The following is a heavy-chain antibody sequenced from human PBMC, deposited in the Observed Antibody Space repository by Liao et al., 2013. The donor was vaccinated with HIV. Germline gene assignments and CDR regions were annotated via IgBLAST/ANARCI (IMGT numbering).Heavy chain of an antibody. CDR1: GDSVSTFY. Sequence: QVQLQESGPGLLKPSETLSLTCTVSGDSVSTFYWSWIRQSPGKGLEWIGYIYYRGSTNYNPSLKSRVTISVDTSKNQFSLKLTSVTAADTAVYYCATDSSGWVGHWGQGTLVTVSS. CDR3: ATDSSGWVGH. D-gene: IGHD6-19*01. J-gene: IGHJ5*02. CDR2: IYYRGST. V-gene: IGHV4-59*02.